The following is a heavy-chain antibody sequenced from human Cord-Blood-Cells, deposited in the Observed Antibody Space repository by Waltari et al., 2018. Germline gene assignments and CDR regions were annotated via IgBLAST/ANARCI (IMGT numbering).Heavy chain of an antibody. CDR2: MNPNSGNT. J-gene: IGHJ3*02. Sequence: QVQLVQSGAEVKKPGASVKVSCKASGYTFTSYDINWVRQATGQGLEWMGWMNPNSGNTGYAQKFQGRVTMTRNTSRSTVYMELSSLRSEDTAVYYCASRLTGDSSYDAFDIWGQGTMVTVSS. CDR3: ASRLTGDSSYDAFDI. V-gene: IGHV1-8*01. D-gene: IGHD7-27*01. CDR1: GYTFTSYD.